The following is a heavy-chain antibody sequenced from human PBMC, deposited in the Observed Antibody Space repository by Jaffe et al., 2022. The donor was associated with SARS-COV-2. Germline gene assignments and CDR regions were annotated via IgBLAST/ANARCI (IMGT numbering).Heavy chain of an antibody. CDR2: VYGGGSI. J-gene: IGHJ4*02. V-gene: IGHV3-53*01. CDR3: ARVFNDLWSGYYTDY. CDR1: GFTVSNNY. D-gene: IGHD3-3*01. Sequence: EVQLVESGGGLIQPGGSLRLSCAASGFTVSNNYMSWVRQAPGKGLEWVSVVYGGGSIYYADSVKGRFTISRDNSKSTLYLQMNSLRAEDTAVYYCARVFNDLWSGYYTDYWGQGTLVTVSS.